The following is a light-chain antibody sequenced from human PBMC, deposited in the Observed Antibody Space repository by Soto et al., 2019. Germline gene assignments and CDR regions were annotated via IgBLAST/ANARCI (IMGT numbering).Light chain of an antibody. Sequence: VMTQSPATLSVSPGERATLSCRASQTIGSHLAWYQQKPGQAPRLLISRASTRATGVPARFTGSGSGTEFTLTVSSLQSEDCAVYYCQQYYYWPPFTFGQGTKVEIK. CDR1: QTIGSH. CDR3: QQYYYWPPFT. CDR2: RAS. J-gene: IGKJ2*01. V-gene: IGKV3-15*01.